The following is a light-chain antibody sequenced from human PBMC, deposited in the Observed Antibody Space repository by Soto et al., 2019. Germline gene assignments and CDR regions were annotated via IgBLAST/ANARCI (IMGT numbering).Light chain of an antibody. J-gene: IGLJ1*01. CDR2: EVS. CDR3: CSYAGSSTFHV. Sequence: QSVLTQPASVSGSPGQSITISCTGTSSDVGSYNLVSWYQQHPGKAPKLMIYEVSKRPSGVSNRFSGSKSGNTASLTISGLQADDEADYYCCSYAGSSTFHVFGTGTKLTVL. CDR1: SSDVGSYNL. V-gene: IGLV2-23*02.